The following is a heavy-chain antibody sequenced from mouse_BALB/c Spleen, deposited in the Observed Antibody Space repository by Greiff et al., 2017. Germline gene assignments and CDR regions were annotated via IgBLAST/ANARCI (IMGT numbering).Heavy chain of an antibody. CDR2: ISYDGSN. V-gene: IGHV3-6*02. Sequence: LQESGPGLVKPSQSLSLTCSVTGYSITSGYYWNWIRQFPGNKLEWMGYISYDGSNNYNPSLKNRISITRDTSKNQFFLKLNSVTTEDTATYYCARVTTATDYAMDYWGQGTSVTVSS. CDR3: ARVTTATDYAMDY. D-gene: IGHD1-2*01. J-gene: IGHJ4*01. CDR1: GYSITSGYY.